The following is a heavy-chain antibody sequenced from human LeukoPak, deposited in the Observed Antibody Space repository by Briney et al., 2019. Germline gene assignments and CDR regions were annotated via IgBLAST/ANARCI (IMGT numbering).Heavy chain of an antibody. D-gene: IGHD4/OR15-4a*01. CDR1: GYTFTGYY. V-gene: IGHV1-2*02. J-gene: IGHJ4*02. CDR2: INPNSGGT. Sequence: ASVKVSCKASGYTFTGYYMHWVRQAPGQGLEWMGWINPNSGGTNYAQKFQGRVTTTRDASISTAYMELSSLRSDDTAVYYCARPLYGAASVALNPNSLDYWGQGTLVTVSS. CDR3: ARPLYGAASVALNPNSLDY.